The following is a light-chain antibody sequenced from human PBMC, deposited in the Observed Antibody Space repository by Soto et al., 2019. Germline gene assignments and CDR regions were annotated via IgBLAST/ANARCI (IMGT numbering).Light chain of an antibody. Sequence: QSALTQPASVSGSPRQSITISCTGTRSDVGGYNYVSWYQQHPGKFPKLMIYDVSNRPSGVSNRFSGSKSGNTASLTISGLQAEDDADYYCGSYTSSSTYVFGTGTKLTVL. V-gene: IGLV2-14*01. CDR3: GSYTSSSTYV. CDR2: DVS. J-gene: IGLJ1*01. CDR1: RSDVGGYNY.